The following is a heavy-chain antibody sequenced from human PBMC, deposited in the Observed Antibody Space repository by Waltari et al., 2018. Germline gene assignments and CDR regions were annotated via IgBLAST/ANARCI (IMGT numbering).Heavy chain of an antibody. J-gene: IGHJ3*02. CDR2: INHSGST. V-gene: IGHV4-34*01. CDR1: GGSFIGYY. D-gene: IGHD4-17*01. Sequence: QVQLQQCGAGLLKPSETLSLTCAVYGGSFIGYYWSWIRQPPGKGREWIGEINHSGSTNDNPSHKRRGNKSVGTSKNQLSLKLSSGTVADTAVYYCARGPANTVTLTTVGMGDAFDIWGQGTMVTVSS. CDR3: ARGPANTVTLTTVGMGDAFDI.